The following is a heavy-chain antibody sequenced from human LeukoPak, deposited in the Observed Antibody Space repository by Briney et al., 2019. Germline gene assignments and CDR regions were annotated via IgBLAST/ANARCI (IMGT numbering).Heavy chain of an antibody. Sequence: ASVKVSGKASGGTFSSYAISWVRQAPGQGLEWMGGIIPIFGTANYAQKFQGRVTITADESTSTAYMELSSLRSEDTAVYYCARSVQLERLDFDYWGQGTLVTVSS. CDR1: GGTFSSYA. D-gene: IGHD1-1*01. CDR2: IIPIFGTA. CDR3: ARSVQLERLDFDY. V-gene: IGHV1-69*13. J-gene: IGHJ4*02.